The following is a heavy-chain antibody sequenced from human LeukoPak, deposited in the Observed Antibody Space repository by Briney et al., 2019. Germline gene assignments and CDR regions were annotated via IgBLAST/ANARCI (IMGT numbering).Heavy chain of an antibody. CDR2: ISGSGGST. CDR3: AKGDCSSTSCYDDALDI. CDR1: GFTFSSYA. V-gene: IGHV3-23*01. J-gene: IGHJ3*02. D-gene: IGHD2-2*01. Sequence: GGSLRLSCAASGFTFSSYAMSWVRQAPGKGLEWVSAISGSGGSTYYADSVKGRFTISRDNSKNTLYLQMNSLRAEDTAVYYCAKGDCSSTSCYDDALDIWGQGTMVTVSS.